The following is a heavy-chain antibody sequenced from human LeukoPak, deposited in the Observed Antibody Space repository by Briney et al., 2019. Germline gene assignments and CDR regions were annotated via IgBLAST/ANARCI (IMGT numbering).Heavy chain of an antibody. D-gene: IGHD3-22*01. V-gene: IGHV3-74*01. J-gene: IGHJ5*02. Sequence: GGSLRLSCAASGFNFGSYSMTWVRQAPGKGLEWVSRINSDGSSTSYADSVKGRFTISRDNAKNTLYLQMNSLRAEDTAVYYCAKGYDSSAYYFFGVSWGQGTLVTVSS. CDR1: GFNFGSYS. CDR2: INSDGSST. CDR3: AKGYDSSAYYFFGVS.